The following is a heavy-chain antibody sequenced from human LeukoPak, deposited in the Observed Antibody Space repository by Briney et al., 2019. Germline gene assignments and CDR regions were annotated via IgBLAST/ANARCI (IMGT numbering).Heavy chain of an antibody. J-gene: IGHJ4*02. Sequence: ASVKVSCKSSGYTFTSYYMHWVRQAPGQGLEWMGIINPSGGSTSYAQKFQGRVTMTRDMSTSTVYMELSILRSEDTAVYYCARADGIAAAGTFDYWGQGTLVTVSS. D-gene: IGHD6-13*01. CDR2: INPSGGST. V-gene: IGHV1-46*01. CDR3: ARADGIAAAGTFDY. CDR1: GYTFTSYY.